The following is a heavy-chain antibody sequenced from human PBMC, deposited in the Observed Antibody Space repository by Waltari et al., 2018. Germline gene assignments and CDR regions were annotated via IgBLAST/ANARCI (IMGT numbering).Heavy chain of an antibody. Sequence: QLLLRESGPGLVKPSETLSLTRIASGGSISSCRYYWGWIRQPPGKGLEWIGSIFYSGSTYYNPSLKSRGTMSVDTSKNQCSRRLTSVTAADTAVYYCARLDNYDSGSYGFDWWGQGTLVTVSS. V-gene: IGHV4-39*01. J-gene: IGHJ4*02. CDR2: IFYSGST. D-gene: IGHD3-10*01. CDR3: ARLDNYDSGSYGFDW. CDR1: GGSISSCRYY.